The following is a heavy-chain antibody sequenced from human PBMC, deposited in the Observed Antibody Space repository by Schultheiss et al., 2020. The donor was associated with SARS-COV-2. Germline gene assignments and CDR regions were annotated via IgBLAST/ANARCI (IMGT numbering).Heavy chain of an antibody. CDR1: GGSISSGGYY. CDR2: IYYSGST. V-gene: IGHV4-31*03. D-gene: IGHD5-18*01. Sequence: SETLSLTCTVSGGSISSGGYYWSWIRQHPGKGLEWIGYIYYSGSTYYNPSLKSRVTISVDTSKNQFSLKLSSVTAADTAVYYCARLGIQLWSLYFDYWGQGTLVTVSS. J-gene: IGHJ4*02. CDR3: ARLGIQLWSLYFDY.